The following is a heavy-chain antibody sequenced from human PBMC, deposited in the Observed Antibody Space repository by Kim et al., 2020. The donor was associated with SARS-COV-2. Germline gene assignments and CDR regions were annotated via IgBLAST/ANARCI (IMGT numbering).Heavy chain of an antibody. CDR2: IYYSGST. CDR3: ARRGVGYSSSWYYPFSNEHSHDY. D-gene: IGHD6-13*01. J-gene: IGHJ4*02. Sequence: SETLSLTCTVSGGSISSSCYYWGWIRQPPGKGLEWIGSIYYSGSTYYNPSLKSRVTISVDTSKNQFSLKLSSVTAADTAVYYCARRGVGYSSSWYYPFSNEHSHDYWGQGTLVTVSS. CDR1: GGSISSSCYY. V-gene: IGHV4-39*01.